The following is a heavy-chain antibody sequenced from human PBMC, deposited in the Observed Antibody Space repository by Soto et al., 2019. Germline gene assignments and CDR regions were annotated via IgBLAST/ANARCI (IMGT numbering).Heavy chain of an antibody. J-gene: IGHJ1*01. V-gene: IGHV1-2*04. D-gene: IGHD3-22*01. Sequence: ASVKVSCKASGYTFTGYYMHWVRQAPGQGLEWMGWINPNSGGTNYAQKFQGWVTMTRDTSISTAYMELSSLRSYDTALYYCASEYYYDSSGYYFFSHWGQGTLVTVSS. CDR1: GYTFTGYY. CDR2: INPNSGGT. CDR3: ASEYYYDSSGYYFFSH.